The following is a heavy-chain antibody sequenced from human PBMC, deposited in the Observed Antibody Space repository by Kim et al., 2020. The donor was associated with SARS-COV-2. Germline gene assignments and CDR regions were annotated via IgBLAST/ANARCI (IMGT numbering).Heavy chain of an antibody. CDR2: ISSSGSTI. CDR1: GFTFSSYE. V-gene: IGHV3-48*03. D-gene: IGHD6-19*01. CDR3: ARQWLVPFGYYYGMDV. Sequence: GGSLRLSCAASGFTFSSYEMNWVRQAPGKGPEWVSYISSSGSTIYYADSVKGRFTISRDNAKNSLYLQMNSLRAEDTAVYYCARQWLVPFGYYYGMDVWGQGTTVTVSS. J-gene: IGHJ6*02.